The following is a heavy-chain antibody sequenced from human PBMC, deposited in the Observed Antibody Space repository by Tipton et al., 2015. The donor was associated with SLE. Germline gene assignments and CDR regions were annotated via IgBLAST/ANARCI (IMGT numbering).Heavy chain of an antibody. Sequence: VKPSETLSLTCTVSGGPISGHSWSWIRQTPGKGLEWIGFIHSSAITNYNPSLKSRVTISIDTSNNQFSLRLSSVTTADTAVYYCARDRFCGGGSCFDWYLDLWGRGTLVIVSS. CDR1: GGPISGHS. V-gene: IGHV4-59*11. D-gene: IGHD2-15*01. J-gene: IGHJ2*01. CDR3: ARDRFCGGGSCFDWYLDL. CDR2: IHSSAIT.